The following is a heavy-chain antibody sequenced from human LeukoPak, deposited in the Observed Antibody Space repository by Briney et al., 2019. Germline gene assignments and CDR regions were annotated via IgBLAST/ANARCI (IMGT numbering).Heavy chain of an antibody. V-gene: IGHV3-49*03. CDR1: GFTFSSYW. J-gene: IGHJ4*02. CDR3: SRSILFLAY. Sequence: GGSLRLSCAASGFTFSSYWMSWFRQAPGKGLEWVGFIRSKLFGVTTNYAASVKGRFTISRDDSKSIAYLQMNSLKTEDTAMYYCSRSILFLAYWGQGTLVTVSS. D-gene: IGHD2-21*01. CDR2: IRSKLFGVTT.